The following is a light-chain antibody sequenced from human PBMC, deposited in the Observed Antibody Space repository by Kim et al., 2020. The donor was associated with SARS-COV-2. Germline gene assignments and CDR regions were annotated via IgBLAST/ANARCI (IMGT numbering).Light chain of an antibody. Sequence: SPWERATHACRASQSVSTYLAWYQQNPGQAPRLLIYDSSTRAPGIPARFVGSGSGTDFTLTITSLDPEDFAVYYCQQRSDWPPLTFGGGTKVDIK. J-gene: IGKJ4*01. V-gene: IGKV3-11*01. CDR2: DSS. CDR3: QQRSDWPPLT. CDR1: QSVSTY.